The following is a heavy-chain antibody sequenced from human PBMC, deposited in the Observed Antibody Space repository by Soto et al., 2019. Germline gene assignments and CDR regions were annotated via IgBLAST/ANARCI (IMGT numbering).Heavy chain of an antibody. CDR1: GYTFTGYY. J-gene: IGHJ6*02. Sequence: GASVKVSCKASGYTFTGYYMHWVRQAPGQGLEWMGWINPNSGGTNYAQKCQGRVTMTRDTSISTAYMELSRLRSDDTAVYYCARTLGYCSSTSCHYGMDVWGQGTTVTVSS. CDR3: ARTLGYCSSTSCHYGMDV. D-gene: IGHD2-2*01. CDR2: INPNSGGT. V-gene: IGHV1-2*02.